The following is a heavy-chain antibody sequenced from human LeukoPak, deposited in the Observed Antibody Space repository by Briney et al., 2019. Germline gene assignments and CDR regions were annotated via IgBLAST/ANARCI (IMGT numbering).Heavy chain of an antibody. Sequence: AGGSLRLSCAASGFTFSSYAMSWVRQAPGKGLECVSLIYSGGAIRYADSVKGRFTISRDSSKNTLFLQMNDLTVEDTARYYCARRPGNWGQGILVTVSS. D-gene: IGHD1-14*01. V-gene: IGHV3-23*03. CDR3: ARRPGN. J-gene: IGHJ4*02. CDR2: IYSGGAI. CDR1: GFTFSSYA.